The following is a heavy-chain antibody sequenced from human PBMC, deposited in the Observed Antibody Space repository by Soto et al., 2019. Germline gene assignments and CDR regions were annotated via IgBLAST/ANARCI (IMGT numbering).Heavy chain of an antibody. CDR3: ARGGATTVTLFDY. J-gene: IGHJ4*02. V-gene: IGHV3-23*01. Sequence: GGSLRLSCAASGFTFSTHAMSWVRQAPGKGLEWLSGISGSGGTTYYADSVKGRFTISRDKSKTTLYLQMNSLRAEDTAVYYCARGGATTVTLFDYWGQGTLVTVSS. CDR1: GFTFSTHA. CDR2: ISGSGGTT. D-gene: IGHD4-17*01.